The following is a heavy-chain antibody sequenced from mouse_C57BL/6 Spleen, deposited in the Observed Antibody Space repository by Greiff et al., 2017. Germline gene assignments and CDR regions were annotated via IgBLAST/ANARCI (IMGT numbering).Heavy chain of an antibody. CDR3: ARAYGKGHYYAMDY. Sequence: QVQLQQPGAELVKPGASVKLSCKASGYTFTSYWMQWVKQRPGQGLEWIGEIDPSDSYTNYNQKFKGKATLTVDTSSSTAYMQLSSLTSEDSAVYYCARAYGKGHYYAMDYWGQGTSVTVSS. CDR1: GYTFTSYW. V-gene: IGHV1-50*01. J-gene: IGHJ4*01. CDR2: IDPSDSYT. D-gene: IGHD2-1*01.